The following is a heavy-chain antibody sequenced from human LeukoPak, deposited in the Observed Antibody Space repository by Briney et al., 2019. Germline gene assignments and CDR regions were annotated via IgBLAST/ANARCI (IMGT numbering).Heavy chain of an antibody. CDR1: GYTFTSYA. Sequence: ASVKASCKASGYTFTSYAMHWVRQAPGQRLEWMGWIDAGNGNTKYSQKFQGRVTITRDTSASTAYMELSRLRSEDTAVYYWARDLAGYFDYWGQGTLVTVSS. D-gene: IGHD3-10*01. CDR2: IDAGNGNT. J-gene: IGHJ4*02. CDR3: ARDLAGYFDY. V-gene: IGHV1-3*01.